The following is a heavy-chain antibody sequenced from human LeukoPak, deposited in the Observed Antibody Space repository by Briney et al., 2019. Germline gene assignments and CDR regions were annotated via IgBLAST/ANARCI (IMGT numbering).Heavy chain of an antibody. J-gene: IGHJ6*02. CDR3: SRDRYSCGGLYV. D-gene: IGHD3-22*01. CDR1: GFTFSNYW. CDR2: IKRDGSEK. Sequence: PGGSLRLSCAASGFTFSNYWMSWVRQAPGKGLEWVANIKRDGSEKYYVDSVKGRFTISRDNAKNSLYLQMNSLRAEDTAVYYCSRDRYSCGGLYVWGQGTTVTVSS. V-gene: IGHV3-7*04.